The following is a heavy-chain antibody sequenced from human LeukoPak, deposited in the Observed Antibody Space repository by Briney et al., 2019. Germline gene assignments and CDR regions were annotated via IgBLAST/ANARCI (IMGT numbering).Heavy chain of an antibody. CDR3: ARVHDSSGYYFG. J-gene: IGHJ4*02. CDR2: ISSSSSYI. V-gene: IGHV3-21*01. D-gene: IGHD3-22*01. CDR1: GFTFSSYS. Sequence: GGSLRLSCAASGFTFSSYSMNWVRQAPGKGLVWVSSISSSSSYIYYADSVKGRFTISRDNTKNSLYLQMNSLRAEDTAVYYCARVHDSSGYYFGRGQGTLVTVSS.